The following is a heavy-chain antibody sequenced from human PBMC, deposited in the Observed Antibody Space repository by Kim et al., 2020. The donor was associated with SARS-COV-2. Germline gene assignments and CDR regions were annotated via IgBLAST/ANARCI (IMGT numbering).Heavy chain of an antibody. J-gene: IGHJ4*02. CDR2: ITDRGDDT. CDR3: AKSLIVGTATAMDF. D-gene: IGHD2-21*01. CDR1: GFIFSRHG. Sequence: GGSLRLSCTASGFIFSRHGMNWVRQAPGKGLEWVSTITDRGDDTYYTDSVKGRFTISRDDFKNTLYLQMNSLRADDTAIYYCAKSLIVGTATAMDFWGQGTLVTVSS. V-gene: IGHV3-23*01.